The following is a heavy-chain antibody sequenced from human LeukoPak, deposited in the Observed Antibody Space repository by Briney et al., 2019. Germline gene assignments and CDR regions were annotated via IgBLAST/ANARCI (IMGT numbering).Heavy chain of an antibody. CDR3: ARVYLYTTGWSAAYYYFMDV. CDR1: TYISSDFG. J-gene: IGHJ6*03. CDR2: VSGDNGQT. V-gene: IGHV1-18*01. D-gene: IGHD3-16*02. Sequence: ASVKVSCKASTYISSDFGISWVRLAPGGGLEWMGWVSGDNGQTNYGHKFYGRVTMTMETSTNTASMELRGLRSDDTAIYYCARVYLYTTGWSAAYYYFMDVWGKGTTDIVSS.